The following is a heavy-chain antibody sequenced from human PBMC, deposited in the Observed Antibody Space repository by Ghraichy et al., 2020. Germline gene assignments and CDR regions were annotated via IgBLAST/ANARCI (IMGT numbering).Heavy chain of an antibody. CDR1: GYTFPKYG. CDR2: ISTYNGNT. J-gene: IGHJ3*02. V-gene: IGHV1-18*04. CDR3: ARRVQWLAEAFDI. D-gene: IGHD6-19*01. Sequence: ASVKVSCKASGYTFPKYGISWVRQAPGQGLEWMGWISTYNGNTNYAQKFQGRVTMTTDTSTSTAYMELRSLRSDDTAVYYCARRVQWLAEAFDIWGQGTMVTVSS.